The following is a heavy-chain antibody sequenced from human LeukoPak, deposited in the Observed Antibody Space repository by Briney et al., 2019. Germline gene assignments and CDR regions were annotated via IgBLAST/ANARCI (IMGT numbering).Heavy chain of an antibody. CDR1: GGSISSYY. CDR3: ARRNYCDYMDL. J-gene: IGHJ6*03. Sequence: PAETLSLTCSVPGGSISSYYWSSIRQPPGKGLEWIGYIYTSGRPSSNPSLKSRVTLSVDTSKNQFSLKLSSVTAARTAVQYCARRNYCDYMDLWGKGTTVTVSS. V-gene: IGHV4-4*09. CDR2: IYTSGRP.